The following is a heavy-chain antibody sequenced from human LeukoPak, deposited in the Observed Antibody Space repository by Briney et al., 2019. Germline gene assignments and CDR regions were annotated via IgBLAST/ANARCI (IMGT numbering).Heavy chain of an antibody. CDR1: GGTFSSYA. J-gene: IGHJ3*02. CDR3: ARSHSSPTDDAFDI. Sequence: SVNVSCKASGGTFSSYAISWVRQAPGQGLEWMGGIIPIFGTANYAQKFQGRVTITADESTSTAYMELSSLRSEDTAVYYCARSHSSPTDDAFDIWGQGTMVTVSS. V-gene: IGHV1-69*01. D-gene: IGHD6-13*01. CDR2: IIPIFGTA.